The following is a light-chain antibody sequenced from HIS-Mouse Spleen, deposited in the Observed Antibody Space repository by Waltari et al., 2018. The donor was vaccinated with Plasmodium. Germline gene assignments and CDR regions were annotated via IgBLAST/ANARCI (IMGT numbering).Light chain of an antibody. CDR2: WAS. Sequence: DIVMTQSPHSLPVSLGERATITCRSSQSFLYSSNNKNYLAWYQQKPGQPPKLLIYWASTRESGVPDRFSGSGSGTDFTLTISSLQAEDVAVYYCKQYYSTPWTFGQGTKVEIK. CDR1: QSFLYSSNNKNY. CDR3: KQYYSTPWT. V-gene: IGKV4-1*01. J-gene: IGKJ1*01.